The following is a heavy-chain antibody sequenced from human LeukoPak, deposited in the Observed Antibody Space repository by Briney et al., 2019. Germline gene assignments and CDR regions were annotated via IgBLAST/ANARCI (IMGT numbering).Heavy chain of an antibody. V-gene: IGHV3-30*02. D-gene: IGHD3-10*01. J-gene: IGHJ4*02. CDR3: AKRYYGSGRQPLDY. Sequence: GGSLRLSCAASGFTFDDYGMSWVRQAPGKGLEWVAFIRYDGSNKYYADSVKGRFTISRDNSKNTLYLQMNSLRAEDTAVYYCAKRYYGSGRQPLDYWGQGTLVTVSS. CDR1: GFTFDDYG. CDR2: IRYDGSNK.